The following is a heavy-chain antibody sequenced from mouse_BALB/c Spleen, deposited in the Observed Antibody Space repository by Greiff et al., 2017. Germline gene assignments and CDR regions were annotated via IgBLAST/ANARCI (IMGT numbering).Heavy chain of an antibody. CDR3: ARQLGLRPYYAMDY. CDR1: GFTFSSYG. D-gene: IGHD3-1*01. Sequence: EVQGVESGGDLVKPGGSLKLSCAASGFTFSSYGMSWVRQTPDKRLEWVATISSGGSYTYYPDSVKGRFTISRDNAKNTLYLQMSSLKSEDTAMYYCARQLGLRPYYAMDYWGQGTSVTVSS. V-gene: IGHV5-6*01. J-gene: IGHJ4*01. CDR2: ISSGGSYT.